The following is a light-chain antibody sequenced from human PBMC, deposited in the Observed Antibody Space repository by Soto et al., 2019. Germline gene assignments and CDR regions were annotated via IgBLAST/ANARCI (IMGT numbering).Light chain of an antibody. CDR2: GAS. CDR1: QNVGNN. V-gene: IGKV3-15*01. Sequence: VMTQSPDTLSVSPGERATLSCRASQNVGNNLAWYQQKRGQAPRLLMSGASTRASGVPARFSGSRSGTEFTLTITSLQAEDSAVYYCQQYNDLRPFPFGPGTKVDIK. CDR3: QQYNDLRPFP. J-gene: IGKJ3*01.